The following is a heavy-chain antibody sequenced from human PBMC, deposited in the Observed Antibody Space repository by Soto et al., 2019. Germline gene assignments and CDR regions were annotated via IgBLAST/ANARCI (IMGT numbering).Heavy chain of an antibody. CDR2: INIGSGNT. CDR1: GYAFSSYA. CDR3: ARDGGDCGYRLAYYYYIGMDV. V-gene: IGHV1-3*05. Sequence: QVQLVQSGAEEKKPGASVKVSCKASGYAFSSYAMHWVRQAPGQRLEWMGWINIGSGNTEYSQNFQDRITITRDTSDSTVYMELRGLRSEDTAVYYCARDGGDCGYRLAYYYYIGMDVWGQGTAVTVSS. J-gene: IGHJ6*02. D-gene: IGHD2-21*02.